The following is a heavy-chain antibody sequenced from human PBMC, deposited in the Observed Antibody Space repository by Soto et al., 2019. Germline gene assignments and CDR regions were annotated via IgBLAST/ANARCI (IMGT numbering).Heavy chain of an antibody. D-gene: IGHD2-15*01. CDR2: ISSNGRST. V-gene: IGHV3-23*01. CDR3: AKDGGPPGTRDWNFDL. J-gene: IGHJ2*01. CDR1: GFTFSSYA. Sequence: EVQLLESGGGLVQPGGSLRLSCAASGFTFSSYAMSWVRQTPGKGLQWVSGISSNGRSTYYTDSVKGRFTISRDNSKNALYLQMNSLRAEDTAVYYCAKDGGPPGTRDWNFDLWGRGTLVTVSS.